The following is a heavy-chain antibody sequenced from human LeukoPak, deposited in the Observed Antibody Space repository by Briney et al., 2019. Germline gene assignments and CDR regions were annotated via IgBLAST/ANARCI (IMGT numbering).Heavy chain of an antibody. V-gene: IGHV4-39*01. D-gene: IGHD3-22*01. Sequence: SGTLSLTCTVSGGSISSSSYYWGWIRQPPGKGLEWIGSIYYSGSTYYNPSLKSRVTISVDTSKNQFSLKLSSVTAADTAVYYCARHLGGDYYDSSAIPWFDPWGQGTLVTVSS. CDR1: GGSISSSSYY. J-gene: IGHJ5*02. CDR3: ARHLGGDYYDSSAIPWFDP. CDR2: IYYSGST.